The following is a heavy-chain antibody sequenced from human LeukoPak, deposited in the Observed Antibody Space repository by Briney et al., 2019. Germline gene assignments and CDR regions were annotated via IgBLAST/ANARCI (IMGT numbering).Heavy chain of an antibody. Sequence: ASVKVSCKASGYTFTSYGISWVRQAPGQGLEWTGWISAYNGNTNYAQKLQGRVTMTTDTSTSTAYMELRSLRSDDTAVYYCARVTNYDFWSGYYTGGFDYWGQGTLVTVSS. CDR1: GYTFTSYG. CDR3: ARVTNYDFWSGYYTGGFDY. J-gene: IGHJ4*02. CDR2: ISAYNGNT. D-gene: IGHD3-3*01. V-gene: IGHV1-18*01.